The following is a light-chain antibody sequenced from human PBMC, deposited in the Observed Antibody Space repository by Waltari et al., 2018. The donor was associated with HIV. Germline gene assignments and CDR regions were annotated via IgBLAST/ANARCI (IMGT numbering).Light chain of an antibody. CDR3: AAWDGSLNGRVV. CDR2: SNN. J-gene: IGLJ2*01. V-gene: IGLV1-44*01. CDR1: SSNIGSNT. Sequence: QSVLTQPPSASGTPGQRVTISCSGSSSNIGSNTVNWYQRLPGTAPKLLIYSNNQRPSGVPDRFSGSKSGTSASLAISGLQSEDEADYYCAAWDGSLNGRVVFGGGTKLTVL.